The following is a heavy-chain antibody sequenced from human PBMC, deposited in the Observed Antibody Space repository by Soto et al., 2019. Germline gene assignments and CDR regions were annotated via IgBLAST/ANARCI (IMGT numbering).Heavy chain of an antibody. V-gene: IGHV1-69*02. CDR3: ARVRGQYYYGSGSYYNAFDI. D-gene: IGHD3-10*01. Sequence: QVQLVQSGAEVKKPGSSVKVSCKAYGGTFSSYTISWVRQAPGQGLEWMGRIIPILGIANYAQKFQGRVTITADKSTSTAYMELSSLRSEDTAVYYCARVRGQYYYGSGSYYNAFDIWGQGTMVTVSS. CDR2: IIPILGIA. J-gene: IGHJ3*02. CDR1: GGTFSSYT.